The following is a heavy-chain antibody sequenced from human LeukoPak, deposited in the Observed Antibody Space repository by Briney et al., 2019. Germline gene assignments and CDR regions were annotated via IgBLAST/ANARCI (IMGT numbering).Heavy chain of an antibody. CDR3: ARDDGIAVAPTFGFDY. V-gene: IGHV4-61*02. Sequence: SETLSLTCTVSGGSISSGSYYWSWIRQPAGKGLEWIGRIYTSGSTNYNPSLKSRVAMSVDTSKNQFSLKLSSVTAADTAVYYCARDDGIAVAPTFGFDYWGQGTLVTVSS. CDR2: IYTSGST. J-gene: IGHJ4*02. D-gene: IGHD6-19*01. CDR1: GGSISSGSYY.